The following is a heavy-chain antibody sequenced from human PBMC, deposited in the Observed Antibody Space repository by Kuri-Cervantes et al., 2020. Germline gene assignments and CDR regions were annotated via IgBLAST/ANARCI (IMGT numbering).Heavy chain of an antibody. CDR2: INGGIHNT. CDR3: ARDLGYCSSTSCWWFDP. D-gene: IGHD2-2*01. V-gene: IGHV1-3*01. J-gene: IGHJ5*02. CDR1: GYTFTNYA. Sequence: ASVKVSCKASGYTFTNYAIHWVRQAPGQRLEWMGWINGGIHNTKYSQKFQGRVTITRDTSASTAYMELSSLRSEDTAVYYCARDLGYCSSTSCWWFDPWGQGTLVTVSS.